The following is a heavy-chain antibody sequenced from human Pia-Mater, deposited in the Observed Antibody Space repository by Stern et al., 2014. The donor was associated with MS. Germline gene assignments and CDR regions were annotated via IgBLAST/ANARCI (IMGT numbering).Heavy chain of an antibody. Sequence: QVQLVQSAAEVKKPGSSMRVSCMASGVSFSNINISWLRQVPGQGLEWLGGIMPLFGTANYAQRVQHRLQINADIDTSTVPMELRSLTSEDTAVYYCVRDQAGIEAYWGRGTLLTVSS. V-gene: IGHV1-69*06. CDR1: GVSFSNIN. D-gene: IGHD6-13*01. CDR3: VRDQAGIEAY. J-gene: IGHJ4*02. CDR2: IMPLFGTA.